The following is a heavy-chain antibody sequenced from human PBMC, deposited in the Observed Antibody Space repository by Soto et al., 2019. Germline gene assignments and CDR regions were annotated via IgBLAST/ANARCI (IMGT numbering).Heavy chain of an antibody. J-gene: IGHJ4*02. CDR3: AKEVYCSGGSCYSGPFDY. V-gene: IGHV3-9*01. Sequence: GGSLRLSCAASGFTFDDYAMNWVRQTPGKGLEWVSGISWNSGSIGYADSVKGRFTISRDNAKNSLYLQMNSLRAEDTALYYCAKEVYCSGGSCYSGPFDYWGQGTLVTVSS. CDR1: GFTFDDYA. CDR2: ISWNSGSI. D-gene: IGHD2-15*01.